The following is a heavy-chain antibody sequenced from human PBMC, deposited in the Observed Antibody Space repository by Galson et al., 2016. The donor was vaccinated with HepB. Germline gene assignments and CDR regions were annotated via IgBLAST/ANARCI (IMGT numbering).Heavy chain of an antibody. CDR2: ITNAGSYT. CDR1: GFVFSDYG. Sequence: SLRLSCAASGFVFSDYGFNWIRQAPGKGLEWVSYITNAGSYTQYTDSVKGRFTISRDNAKHSLYLQMNSLRAEDTAVYYCARSGGTYSSSSYYFDSWGQGTLVAVSS. J-gene: IGHJ4*02. D-gene: IGHD6-6*01. CDR3: ARSGGTYSSSSYYFDS. V-gene: IGHV3-11*06.